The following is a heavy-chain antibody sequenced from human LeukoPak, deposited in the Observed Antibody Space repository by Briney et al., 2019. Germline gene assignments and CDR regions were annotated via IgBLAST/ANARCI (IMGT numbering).Heavy chain of an antibody. CDR2: ISGSGGST. V-gene: IGHV3-23*01. D-gene: IGHD1-26*01. CDR3: ARPSLNTGSYFDY. Sequence: GGSLRLSCAASGFTFSSYAMNWVRQAPGKGLEWVSAISGSGGSTYYADSVKGRFTISRDNAKNSLYLQMNSLRAEDTAVYYCARPSLNTGSYFDYWGQGILVSVSS. CDR1: GFTFSSYA. J-gene: IGHJ4*02.